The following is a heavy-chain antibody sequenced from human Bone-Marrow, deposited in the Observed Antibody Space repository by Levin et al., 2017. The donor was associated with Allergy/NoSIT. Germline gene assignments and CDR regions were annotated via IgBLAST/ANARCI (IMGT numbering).Heavy chain of an antibody. CDR2: IYTTGTT. CDR3: PRDATFGSGWFFDH. D-gene: IGHD6-19*01. CDR1: GSGVSRNY. J-gene: IGHJ4*02. Sequence: GASVKVSCAASGSGVSRNYLRWVRQAPGKGLEWVSNIYTTGTTFYADSVKGRFTISRDNSKNILYLQMNNLRVEDTAVYYCPRDATFGSGWFFDHWGQGILVTVS. V-gene: IGHV3-53*01.